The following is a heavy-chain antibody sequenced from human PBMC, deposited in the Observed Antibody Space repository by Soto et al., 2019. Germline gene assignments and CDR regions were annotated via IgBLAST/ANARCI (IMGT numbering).Heavy chain of an antibody. D-gene: IGHD2-15*01. CDR3: ARAGWYRFDY. J-gene: IGHJ4*02. Sequence: EVQLVESGGDLVQPGGSLRLSCAASGFTFSSYWMHWVRQAPGKGLVWVSRINSDGSTTNYGDSVKGRFTISRDNAKSTLYLQMNSLRAEDTAVYYCARAGWYRFDYWGQGTLLTVSS. V-gene: IGHV3-74*01. CDR2: INSDGSTT. CDR1: GFTFSSYW.